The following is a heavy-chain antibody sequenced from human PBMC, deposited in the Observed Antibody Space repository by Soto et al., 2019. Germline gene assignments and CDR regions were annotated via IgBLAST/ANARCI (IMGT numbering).Heavy chain of an antibody. CDR2: IWYDGSNK. CDR1: GFTFSSYG. Sequence: QVQLVESGGGVVQPGRSLRLSCAASGFTFSSYGMHWVRQAPGKGLEWVAVIWYDGSNKYYADSVKGRFTISRDNSKNMLYLQMNSLRAEDTAVYYCARDRGNNWFDPWGQGTLVTVSS. V-gene: IGHV3-33*01. J-gene: IGHJ5*02. CDR3: ARDRGNNWFDP.